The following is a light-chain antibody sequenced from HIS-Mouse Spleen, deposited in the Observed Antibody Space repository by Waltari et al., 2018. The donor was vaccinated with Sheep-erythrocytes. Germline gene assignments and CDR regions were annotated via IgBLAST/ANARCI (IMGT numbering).Light chain of an antibody. V-gene: IGKV1-39*01. CDR3: HQSYSTPQFT. J-gene: IGKJ3*01. Sequence: DIQMTQSPSSLSASLGDRVTITCRASQSISSYLNWYHQKPGKAPQLLIYAASSLQSRVPSRFSGSGSGTDFTLTISSLQPEDFATYYCHQSYSTPQFTFGPGTKVDIK. CDR2: AAS. CDR1: QSISSY.